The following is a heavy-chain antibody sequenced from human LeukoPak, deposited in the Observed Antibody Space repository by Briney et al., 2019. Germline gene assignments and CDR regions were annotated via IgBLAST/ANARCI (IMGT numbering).Heavy chain of an antibody. Sequence: ASVKVSCKASGYTFTSYGISWVRQAPGQGLEWMGWISAYNGNTNYAQKLQGRVTMTTDTSTSTAYMELRSLRSEDTAVYYCARDAELLWFGELFQPYADYWGQGTLVTVSS. V-gene: IGHV1-18*01. CDR2: ISAYNGNT. J-gene: IGHJ4*02. CDR1: GYTFTSYG. D-gene: IGHD3-10*01. CDR3: ARDAELLWFGELFQPYADY.